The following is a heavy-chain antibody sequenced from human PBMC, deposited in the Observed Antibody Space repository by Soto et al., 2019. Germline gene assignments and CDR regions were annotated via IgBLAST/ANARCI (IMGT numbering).Heavy chain of an antibody. J-gene: IGHJ4*02. V-gene: IGHV3-23*01. CDR2: ITGSGGST. CDR1: GFTFSTYA. D-gene: IGHD6-13*01. CDR3: SKSTPTWQQLVPMPDY. Sequence: GGCLRLSCAASGFTFSTYAMIRVRQAPGKGLEWVSVITGSGGSTYYADSVKGRFTISRDNSKNTLYLQMNSLRAEDTAVYYCSKSTPTWQQLVPMPDYWGQGTLVTVSS.